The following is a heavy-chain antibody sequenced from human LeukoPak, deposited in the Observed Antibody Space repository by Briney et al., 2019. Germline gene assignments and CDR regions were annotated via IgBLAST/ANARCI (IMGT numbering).Heavy chain of an antibody. J-gene: IGHJ4*02. Sequence: ASVKVSCKTSGYTFTTYGISWVRQAPGQGLEWMGWINAYNGNTIYAQKLQGRVTMTTDTSANTAYMELRSLRSDDTAVYYCARASDLDPFDYWGRGTLVTVSS. CDR3: ARASDLDPFDY. V-gene: IGHV1-18*01. CDR1: GYTFTTYG. D-gene: IGHD3-9*01. CDR2: INAYNGNT.